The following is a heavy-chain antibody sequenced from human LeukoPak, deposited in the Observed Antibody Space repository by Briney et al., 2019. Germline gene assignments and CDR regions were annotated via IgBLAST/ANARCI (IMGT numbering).Heavy chain of an antibody. D-gene: IGHD3-10*01. J-gene: IGHJ3*02. CDR3: ARDDGSGSYHWAFDI. V-gene: IGHV1-18*01. CDR2: ISAYNGNT. CDR1: GYTFTSYG. Sequence: ASVKVSCKASGYTFTSYGISWVRQAPGQGLEWMGWISAYNGNTNYAQKLQGRVTMTPDTSTSTAYMELRSLRSDDTAVYYCARDDGSGSYHWAFDIWGQGTMVTVSS.